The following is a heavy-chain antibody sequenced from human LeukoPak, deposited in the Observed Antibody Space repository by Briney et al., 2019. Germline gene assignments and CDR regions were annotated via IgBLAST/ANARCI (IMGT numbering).Heavy chain of an antibody. Sequence: ASVKVSCKASGYTFTSYGISWVRQAPGQGLEWMGWISAYNGNTNYAQKLQGRVTMTTDTSTSTAYMELRSLRSDDTAVYNCARGSHYYDSSGHPREDYWGQGTLVTVSS. CDR1: GYTFTSYG. V-gene: IGHV1-18*01. D-gene: IGHD3-22*01. J-gene: IGHJ4*02. CDR2: ISAYNGNT. CDR3: ARGSHYYDSSGHPREDY.